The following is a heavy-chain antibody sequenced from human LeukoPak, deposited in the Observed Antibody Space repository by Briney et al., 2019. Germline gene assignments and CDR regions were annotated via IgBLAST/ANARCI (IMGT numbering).Heavy chain of an antibody. J-gene: IGHJ4*02. CDR2: ISHSGTP. V-gene: IGHV4-30-2*01. Sequence: PSQTLSLTCTVSGGSISSGGYYWSWIRQPPGKALEWIGYISHSGTPYYTPSLKSRVTISVDRSKNQFSLRLTSVTAADTAVYYCAKDGANSGWYEVLYYFDYWGQGTPVTVSS. D-gene: IGHD6-19*01. CDR3: AKDGANSGWYEVLYYFDY. CDR1: GGSISSGGYY.